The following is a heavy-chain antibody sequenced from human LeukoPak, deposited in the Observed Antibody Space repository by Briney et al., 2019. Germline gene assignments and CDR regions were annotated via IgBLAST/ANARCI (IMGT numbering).Heavy chain of an antibody. V-gene: IGHV4-59*01. CDR2: IHSSGNT. CDR1: GGSINYYY. Sequence: SETLSLTCTVSGGSINYYYWNWIRQPPGKGLEWIGYIHSSGNTRYNPSLRSRVTMSVETSKNQFSLRLTSVTPADTAVYYCARVGRYCSGGSCYGENWFGPWGQGTLVTVSS. J-gene: IGHJ5*02. D-gene: IGHD2-15*01. CDR3: ARVGRYCSGGSCYGENWFGP.